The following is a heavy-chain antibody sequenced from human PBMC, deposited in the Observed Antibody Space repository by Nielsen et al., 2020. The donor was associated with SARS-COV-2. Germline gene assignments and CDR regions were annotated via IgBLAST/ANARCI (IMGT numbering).Heavy chain of an antibody. J-gene: IGHJ4*02. CDR1: GFTFSSYS. V-gene: IGHV3-21*01. D-gene: IGHD6-19*01. Sequence: GESLKISCAASGFTFSSYSMNWVRQAPGKGLEWVSSISSSSSYIYYADSVKGRFTISRDNAKNSLYLQMSSLRAEDTAVYYCASIFIAVAGRGYWGQGTLVTVSS. CDR2: ISSSSSYI. CDR3: ASIFIAVAGRGY.